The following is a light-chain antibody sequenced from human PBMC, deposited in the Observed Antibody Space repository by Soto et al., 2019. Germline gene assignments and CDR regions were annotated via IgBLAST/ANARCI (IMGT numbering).Light chain of an antibody. CDR2: EVS. CDR1: SSDVGRYNY. Sequence: QSALTQPASVSGSPGQSITISCTGTSSDVGRYNYVSWYQQHPGKVPKLIIFEVSSRPSGISNRFSGSKSGNTASLTISGLQAEDEADYYCASYTSSSTLVVFGGGTKLTVL. V-gene: IGLV2-14*01. J-gene: IGLJ3*02. CDR3: ASYTSSSTLVV.